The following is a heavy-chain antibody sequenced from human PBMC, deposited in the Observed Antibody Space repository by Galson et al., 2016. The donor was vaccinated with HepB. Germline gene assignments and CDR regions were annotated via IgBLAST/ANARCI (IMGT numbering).Heavy chain of an antibody. CDR1: GFSFSDYA. V-gene: IGHV3-23*01. J-gene: IGHJ4*02. CDR3: AKDGCLTTICYHDF. CDR2: MTGSAERA. D-gene: IGHD2-2*01. Sequence: SLRLSCAASGFSFSDYAMSWVRQAPGKGLEWVSSMTGSAERAYYAGSVKGRFTISRDNSKSTLYLHMNGLRAEDTALYYCAKDGCLTTICYHDFWGQGTLVTVSS.